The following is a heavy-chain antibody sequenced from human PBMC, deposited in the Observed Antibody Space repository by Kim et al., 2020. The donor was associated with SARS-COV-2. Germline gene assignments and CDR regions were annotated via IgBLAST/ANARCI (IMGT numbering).Heavy chain of an antibody. CDR1: GGSISSYY. V-gene: IGHV4-59*08. D-gene: IGHD2-8*01. Sequence: SETLSLTCTVSGGSISSYYWSWIRQPPGKGLEWIGYIYYSGSTNYNPSLKSRVTISVDTSKNQFSLKLSSVTAADTAVYYCARHSPHCTNGVCFRDFFFDYWGQGTLVTVSS. CDR3: ARHSPHCTNGVCFRDFFFDY. J-gene: IGHJ4*02. CDR2: IYYSGST.